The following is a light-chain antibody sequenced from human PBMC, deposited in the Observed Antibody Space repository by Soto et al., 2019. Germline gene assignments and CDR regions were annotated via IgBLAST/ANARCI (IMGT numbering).Light chain of an antibody. J-gene: IGKJ1*01. V-gene: IGKV1-8*01. Sequence: AIRMTQSPSSLSASTAARVTITCRAGQDISSYSAWYQQKPGKAPKLLIYAASTLQRGVPSRFSGSGYGIDFTLTISCMQSEDFATYYCQQYYNYPRTFGEGTNVEIK. CDR3: QQYYNYPRT. CDR2: AAS. CDR1: QDISSY.